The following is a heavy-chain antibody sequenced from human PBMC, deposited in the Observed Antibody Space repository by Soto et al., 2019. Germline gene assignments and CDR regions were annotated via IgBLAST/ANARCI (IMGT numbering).Heavy chain of an antibody. CDR3: ERDHCGETGPRRFDP. J-gene: IGHJ5*02. Sequence: SQTLSLTCTVSGGSISSYYWSWIRQPPGKGLEWIGYINYSGSTNYNPSLKSRVTISVDTSKNQFSLKLSSVTAADTALYYCERDHCGETGPRRFDPWGQGTLVTVPS. V-gene: IGHV4-59*01. D-gene: IGHD2-21*01. CDR2: INYSGST. CDR1: GGSISSYY.